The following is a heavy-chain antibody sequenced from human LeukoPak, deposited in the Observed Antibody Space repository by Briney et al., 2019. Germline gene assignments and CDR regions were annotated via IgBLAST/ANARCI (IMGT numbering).Heavy chain of an antibody. CDR2: IYYSGST. D-gene: IGHD3-3*01. Sequence: SETLSLTCTVSGGSISSSGYYWGWIRQPPGKGLEWVGSIYYSGSTYYNPSLKSRVTISVDTSKNQFSLKLSSVTAADTAVYYCARHARAIWGGGVLRFLEWLPHFDYWGQGTLVTVSS. V-gene: IGHV4-39*01. CDR1: GGSISSSGYY. CDR3: ARHARAIWGGGVLRFLEWLPHFDY. J-gene: IGHJ4*02.